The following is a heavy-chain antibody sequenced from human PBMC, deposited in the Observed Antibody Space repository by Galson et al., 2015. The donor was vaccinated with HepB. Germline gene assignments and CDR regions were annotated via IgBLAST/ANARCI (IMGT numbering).Heavy chain of an antibody. CDR1: GFTFSSYG. Sequence: SLRLSCAASGFTFSSYGMHWVRQAPGKGLEWVAVISYDGSNKYYADSVKGRFTISRDNSKNTLYLQMGSLRAEDMAVYYCARSAAAGHFDYWGQGTLVTVSS. CDR2: ISYDGSNK. J-gene: IGHJ4*02. CDR3: ARSAAAGHFDY. D-gene: IGHD6-13*01. V-gene: IGHV3-30*03.